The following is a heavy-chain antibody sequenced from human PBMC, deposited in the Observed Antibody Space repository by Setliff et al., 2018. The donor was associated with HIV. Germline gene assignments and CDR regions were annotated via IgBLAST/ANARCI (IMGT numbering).Heavy chain of an antibody. J-gene: IGHJ5*02. CDR3: ARGTRSSFNWFDP. D-gene: IGHD6-6*01. CDR1: GGSINSGGYY. CDR2: IYYSGTT. Sequence: SETLSLTCTVSGGSINSGGYYWSWIRQHPGKGLEWIGYIYYSGTTYYNPAVKSRVTISLDTSKNQFSRKLSSMTAAETAMYYCARGTRSSFNWFDPWGQGTLVTVSS. V-gene: IGHV4-31*03.